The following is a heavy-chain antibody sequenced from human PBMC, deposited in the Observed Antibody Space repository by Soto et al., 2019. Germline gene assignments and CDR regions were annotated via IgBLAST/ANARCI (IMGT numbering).Heavy chain of an antibody. D-gene: IGHD5-12*01. V-gene: IGHV3-53*01. CDR2: IYSGGST. J-gene: IGHJ3*02. Sequence: GGSLRLSCAASGFTVSSNYMSWVRQAPGKGLEWVSVIYSGGSTYYADSVKGRFTISRDNSKNTLYLQMNSLRAEDTAVDYCARDRIVATQSIGAFDIWGQGTMVTVSS. CDR1: GFTVSSNY. CDR3: ARDRIVATQSIGAFDI.